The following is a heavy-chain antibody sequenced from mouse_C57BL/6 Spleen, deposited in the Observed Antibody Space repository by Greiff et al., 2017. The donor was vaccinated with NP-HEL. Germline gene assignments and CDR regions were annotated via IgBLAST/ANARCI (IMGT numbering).Heavy chain of an antibody. CDR2: ISSGSSTI. D-gene: IGHD1-1*02. CDR1: GFTFSDYG. CDR3: AREGGTRYWYFDV. V-gene: IGHV5-17*01. Sequence: EVKLMESGGGLVKPGGSLKLSCAASGFTFSDYGMHWVRQAPEKGLEWVAYISSGSSTIYYADTVKGRFTISRDNAKNTLFLQMTSLRAEDTAMYYCAREGGTRYWYFDVWGTGTTVTVSS. J-gene: IGHJ1*03.